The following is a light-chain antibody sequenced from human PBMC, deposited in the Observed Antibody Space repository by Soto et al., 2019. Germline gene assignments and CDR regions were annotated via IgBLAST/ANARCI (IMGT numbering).Light chain of an antibody. J-gene: IGLJ1*01. CDR1: SSDVGGYNY. CDR2: DVS. Sequence: QSALTQPRSVSGSPGQSVTISCTGTSSDVGGYNYVSWYQQHPGKAPKLMIYDVSKRPSGVPDRFPGSKSGNTASLTISGLQAEDEADYYCCLYAVTYYVFGTGTKLTVL. CDR3: CLYAVTYYV. V-gene: IGLV2-11*01.